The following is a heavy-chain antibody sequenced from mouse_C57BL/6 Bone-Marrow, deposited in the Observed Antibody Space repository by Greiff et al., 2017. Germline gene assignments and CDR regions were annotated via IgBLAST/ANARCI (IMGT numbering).Heavy chain of an antibody. CDR1: GYSFTDYN. V-gene: IGHV1-39*01. J-gene: IGHJ3*01. Sequence: EVKLMESGPELVKPGASVKISCKASGYSFTDYNMNWVKQSNGKSLEWIGVINPNYGTTSYNQKFKGKATLTVDQSSSTAYMQINSLTSEDSAVYYLAREELAVYGKGFAYWGQGTLVTVSA. CDR3: AREELAVYGKGFAY. CDR2: INPNYGTT. D-gene: IGHD2-1*01.